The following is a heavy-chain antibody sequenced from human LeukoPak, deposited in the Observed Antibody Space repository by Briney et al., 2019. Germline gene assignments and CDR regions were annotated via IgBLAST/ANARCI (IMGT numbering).Heavy chain of an antibody. CDR1: GFTFSDYY. J-gene: IGHJ6*04. D-gene: IGHD3-10*01. CDR2: ISSSSSYT. CDR3: ARPPWGSGSFGYYYGMDV. Sequence: GGSLRLSCAASGFTFSDYYMSWVRQAPGKGLEGVLYISSSSSYTKYADCVKGRFTISRDNSKNSLYLQMNSLRAEDTAVYYCARPPWGSGSFGYYYGMDVWGKGTTVTVSS. V-gene: IGHV3-11*03.